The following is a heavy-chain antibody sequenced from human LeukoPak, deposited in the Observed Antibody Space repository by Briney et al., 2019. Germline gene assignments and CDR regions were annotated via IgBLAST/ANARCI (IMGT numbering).Heavy chain of an antibody. D-gene: IGHD7-27*01. CDR2: IWYDGSNE. V-gene: IGHV3-33*01. J-gene: IGHJ5*02. Sequence: PGRSLRLSCVASGITFSSFGMHWVCQAPGKGLEWVAFIWYDGSNEYYADSVKGRFTIFRDNSKNTLYLQMNSLRGDDTAVYYCARDSPLTAGPFDPWGQGTLVTVSS. CDR1: GITFSSFG. CDR3: ARDSPLTAGPFDP.